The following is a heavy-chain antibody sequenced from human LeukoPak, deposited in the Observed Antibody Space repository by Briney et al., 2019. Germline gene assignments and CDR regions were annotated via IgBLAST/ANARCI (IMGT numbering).Heavy chain of an antibody. J-gene: IGHJ4*02. V-gene: IGHV1-69*04. CDR2: IIPILGIA. CDR1: GGTFSSYA. CDR3: AEGDSSSWYYFVY. D-gene: IGHD6-13*01. Sequence: ASVKVSCKASGGTFSSYAISWVRQAPGQGLEWMGRIIPILGIANYAQKFQGRVTITADKSTSTAYMELSSLRSEDTAVYYCAEGDSSSWYYFVYWGQGTLVAVSS.